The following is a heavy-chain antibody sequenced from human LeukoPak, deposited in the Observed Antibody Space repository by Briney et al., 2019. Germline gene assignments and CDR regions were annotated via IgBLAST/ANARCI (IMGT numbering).Heavy chain of an antibody. J-gene: IGHJ6*03. CDR3: ARLQWELLSNNYYYYMDV. D-gene: IGHD1-26*01. CDR2: IYTSGTSGST. CDR1: GGSISSGSYY. V-gene: IGHV4-61*02. Sequence: SETLSLTCTVSGGSISSGSYYWSWIRQPAGKGLEWIGRIYTSGTSGSTNYNPSLKSRVTISVDTSKNQFSLKLSSVTAADTAVYYCARLQWELLSNNYYYYMDVWGKGTTVTVSS.